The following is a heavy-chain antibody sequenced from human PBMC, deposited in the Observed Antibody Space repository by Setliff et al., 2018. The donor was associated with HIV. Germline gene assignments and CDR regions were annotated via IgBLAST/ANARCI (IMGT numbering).Heavy chain of an antibody. CDR3: ARDDHGDPFDY. D-gene: IGHD4-17*01. CDR2: INCNSGGT. CDR1: GYTLTNYR. Sequence: ASVKVSCKASGYTLTNYRITWVRQAPGQGLEWMGWINCNSGGTYYAQNFQGRVTMTRDTSINTAYMELSRLRSDDTAVYYCARDDHGDPFDYWGQGTLVTVSS. J-gene: IGHJ4*02. V-gene: IGHV1-2*02.